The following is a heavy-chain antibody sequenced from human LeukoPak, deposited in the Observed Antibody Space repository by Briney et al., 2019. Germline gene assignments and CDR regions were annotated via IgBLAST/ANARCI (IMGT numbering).Heavy chain of an antibody. J-gene: IGHJ4*02. CDR3: ARGHGYSSGWYIY. V-gene: IGHV4-38-2*01. D-gene: IGHD6-19*01. CDR2: VFHSGST. CDR1: GSSISSGYY. Sequence: SETLSLTCAVSGSSISSGYYWAWIRQPPGKGLEWIGSVFHSGSTYYNPSLKSRVTISVDTSKNQFSLKLSSVTAADTAVYYCARGHGYSSGWYIYWGQGTLVTVSS.